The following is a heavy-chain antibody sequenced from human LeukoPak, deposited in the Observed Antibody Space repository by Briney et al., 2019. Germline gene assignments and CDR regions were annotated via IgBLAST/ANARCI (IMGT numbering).Heavy chain of an antibody. J-gene: IGHJ4*02. CDR3: TTDGGGNYLFPDYFDY. Sequence: GGSLRLSCAASGFTFSNAWMSWVRQAPGKGLEWVGRIKSKTDGGTTDYAAPVKGRFTISRDDSKNTQYLQMNSLKTEDTAVYYCTTDGGGNYLFPDYFDYWGQGTLVTVSS. CDR2: IKSKTDGGTT. V-gene: IGHV3-15*01. CDR1: GFTFSNAW. D-gene: IGHD1-26*01.